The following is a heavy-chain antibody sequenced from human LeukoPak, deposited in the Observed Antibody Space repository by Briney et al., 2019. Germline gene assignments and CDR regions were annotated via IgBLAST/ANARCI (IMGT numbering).Heavy chain of an antibody. V-gene: IGHV1-2*02. CDR1: GYTFTDYY. CDR2: IIPKSGDT. Sequence: GASVKVSCKASGYTFTDYYIHWVRQAPGQGLEWMGWIIPKSGDTDYAQKFEDRVTMTWDTSISTAYMELSRLRSDDTAVYYCARENGDTVAFRYLDFWGRGTLVTVSS. J-gene: IGHJ2*01. CDR3: ARENGDTVAFRYLDF. D-gene: IGHD4-23*01.